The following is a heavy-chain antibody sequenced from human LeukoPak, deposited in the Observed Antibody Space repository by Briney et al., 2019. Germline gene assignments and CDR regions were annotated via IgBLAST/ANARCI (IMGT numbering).Heavy chain of an antibody. CDR3: ARDCSSTSCYNVY. CDR2: IITYNGDT. D-gene: IGHD2-2*02. V-gene: IGHV1-18*04. CDR1: GYTFTGYY. J-gene: IGHJ4*02. Sequence: GASVKVSCKASGYTFTGYYMHWVRQAPGQGLEWMGWIITYNGDTNYAQNLQGRVTMTTDTSTSTAYMEMRSLRSDDTVVYYCARDCSSTSCYNVYWGQGTLVTVSS.